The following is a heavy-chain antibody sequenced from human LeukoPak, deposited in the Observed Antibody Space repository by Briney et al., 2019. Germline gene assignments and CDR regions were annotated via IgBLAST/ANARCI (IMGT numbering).Heavy chain of an antibody. CDR1: GGYINSHY. CDR3: ARVDLGGSGYFFDL. CDR2: ISYTGSA. Sequence: SETLSLTCTVSGGYINSHYWGWIRQSPGKVLEYIGYISYTGSAIYSPSLESRVTISIDTSKKQFSLNLRSVNTADTAVYYCARVDLGGSGYFFDLWGQGALVTVSS. V-gene: IGHV4-59*11. J-gene: IGHJ4*02. D-gene: IGHD3-22*01.